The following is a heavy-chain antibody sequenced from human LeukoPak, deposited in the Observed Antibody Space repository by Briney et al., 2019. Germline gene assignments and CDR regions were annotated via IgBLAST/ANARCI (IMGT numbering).Heavy chain of an antibody. CDR3: GVGGQGWLPQYYFDY. J-gene: IGHJ4*02. CDR1: VRSSTVFS. CDR2: INHSGST. D-gene: IGHD5-12*01. V-gene: IGHV4-34*01. Sequence: SETLSLTCALSVRSSTVFSSSWICQPPGKGLEWIGEINHSGSTNYNPSLKSRVTISLDTSKNQFSLRLSSVTAADTAVYYFGVGGQGWLPQYYFDYWGQGTLVTVSS.